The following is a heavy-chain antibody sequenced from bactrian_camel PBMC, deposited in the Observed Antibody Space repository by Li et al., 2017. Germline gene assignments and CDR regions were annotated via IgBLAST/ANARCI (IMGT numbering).Heavy chain of an antibody. CDR1: GFTFTNYW. CDR2: SSSGALSL. D-gene: IGHD5*01. V-gene: IGHV3S1*01. Sequence: HVQLVESGGGLVQPGGSLRLSCAASGFTFTNYWMHWVRQGPGKGLEWVSSSSSGALSLVYADSVKGRFTISRDNAKNTVYLQMNSLKSEDSALYYCATTLWVGSEEYNYWGQGTQVTVS. CDR3: ATTLWVGSEEYNY. J-gene: IGHJ4*01.